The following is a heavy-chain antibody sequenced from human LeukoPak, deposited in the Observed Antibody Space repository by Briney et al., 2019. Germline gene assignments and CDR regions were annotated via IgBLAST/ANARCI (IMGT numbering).Heavy chain of an antibody. D-gene: IGHD6-25*01. CDR2: INGDGSDT. Sequence: GGSLRLSCGASGFIFSSMWTTWVRQAPGKGLEWVANINGDGSDTYYVDSVKGRFTISRDNAKNSVDLQMSSLRVEDTAVYYCANNLVSAAGDHWGQGTLVSVSS. CDR3: ANNLVSAAGDH. CDR1: GFIFSSMW. V-gene: IGHV3-7*01. J-gene: IGHJ4*02.